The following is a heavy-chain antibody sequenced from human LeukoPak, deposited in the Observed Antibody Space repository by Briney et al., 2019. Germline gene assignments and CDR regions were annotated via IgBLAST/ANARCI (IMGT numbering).Heavy chain of an antibody. D-gene: IGHD7-27*01. CDR3: AKDSGNRGKWFDP. V-gene: IGHV3-23*01. CDR1: GFTFSTYA. Sequence: GGSLRLSCAASGFTFSTYAMSWVRQAPGKGLEWVSAISGGAYSTYYADSVKGRFTISRDNSNNTLYLQMNSLRAEDTAIYYCAKDSGNRGKWFDPWGQGTLVTVSS. CDR2: ISGGAYST. J-gene: IGHJ5*02.